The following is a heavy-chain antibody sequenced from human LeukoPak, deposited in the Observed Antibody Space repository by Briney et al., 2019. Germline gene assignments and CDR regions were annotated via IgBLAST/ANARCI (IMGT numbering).Heavy chain of an antibody. V-gene: IGHV4-31*03. J-gene: IGHJ3*02. Sequence: PSQTLSLTCTVSGGSISSGGYYWSWIRQHPGKGLEWIGYIYYSGSTYYNPSLKSRVTISVDTSKNQFSLKLSSVTAADTAVYYCARHHFSDYVRLDIWGQGTMVTVSS. CDR3: ARHHFSDYVRLDI. CDR2: IYYSGST. D-gene: IGHD4-11*01. CDR1: GGSISSGGYY.